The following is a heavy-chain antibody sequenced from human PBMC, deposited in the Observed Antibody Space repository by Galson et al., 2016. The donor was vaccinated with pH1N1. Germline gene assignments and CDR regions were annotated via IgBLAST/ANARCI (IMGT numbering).Heavy chain of an antibody. CDR3: AKGRYIWSADGRPFDF. V-gene: IGHV3-13*01. CDR2: IGTHDDT. Sequence: SLRLSCAAFDFDFRHSDMHWVRQAAGKGLEWVSTIGTHDDTFYSDSVTGRFTISREDAKNSLYLQMNSLRPVDTAVYYCAKGRYIWSADGRPFDFWGQGTMVTISS. D-gene: IGHD3-3*01. J-gene: IGHJ3*01. CDR1: DFDFRHSD.